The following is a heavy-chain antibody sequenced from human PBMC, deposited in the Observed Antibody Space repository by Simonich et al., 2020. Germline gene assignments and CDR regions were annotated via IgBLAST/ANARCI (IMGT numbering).Heavy chain of an antibody. CDR1: GFTFSSYW. Sequence: EVQLVESGGGLVQPWGSLRLSCAASGFTFSSYWMSLVRQAPGKGLEWVANIKQDGSEKYYLDAVKGRFTISRDNAKNSLYLQMNSLRAEDTAVYYCARDGLGTAYYYYMDVWGKGTTVTVSS. CDR3: ARDGLGTAYYYYMDV. D-gene: IGHD7-27*01. CDR2: IKQDGSEK. J-gene: IGHJ6*03. V-gene: IGHV3-7*01.